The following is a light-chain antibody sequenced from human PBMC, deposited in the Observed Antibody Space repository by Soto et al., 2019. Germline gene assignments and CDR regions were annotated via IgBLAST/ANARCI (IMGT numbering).Light chain of an antibody. CDR3: TSFSNSTYV. CDR2: EVS. V-gene: IGLV2-14*01. J-gene: IGLJ1*01. Sequence: QSVLTQPASVSGSPGQSITISCIGSNSDVGSYKYVSWYQQHPGKAPKLIIYEVSNRPSGVSNRFSGSKSGNTASLTLSGLQAEDEAEYYCTSFSNSTYVFGTGTKVTVL. CDR1: NSDVGSYKY.